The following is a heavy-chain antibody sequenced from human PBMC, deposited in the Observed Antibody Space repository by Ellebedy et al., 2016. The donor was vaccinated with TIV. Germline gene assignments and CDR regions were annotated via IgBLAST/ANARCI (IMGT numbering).Heavy chain of an antibody. V-gene: IGHV3-30-3*01. D-gene: IGHD2-15*01. Sequence: GESLKISXAASGFTFSSYAMHWVRQAPGTGLEWVAVISYDGSTKYYADSVKGRFTISRDNSKNTLYLQMNSLRAEDTAGYYCARDFPERIVVVGGGWGLGTLVTVSS. CDR2: ISYDGSTK. CDR3: ARDFPERIVVVGGG. J-gene: IGHJ4*02. CDR1: GFTFSSYA.